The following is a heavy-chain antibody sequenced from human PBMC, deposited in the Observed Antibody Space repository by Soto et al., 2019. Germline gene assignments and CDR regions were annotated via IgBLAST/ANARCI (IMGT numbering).Heavy chain of an antibody. D-gene: IGHD6-13*01. J-gene: IGHJ4*02. CDR1: GYTFTSYG. CDR3: ARDWSSVAAAGTEGDY. CDR2: ISAYNGNT. V-gene: IGHV1-18*01. Sequence: QVQLVQSGAEVKKSGASVKVSCKASGYTFTSYGISWVRQAPGQGLEWMGWISAYNGNTNYAQKFQGRVTKTTDTSTSTAYMELRSLTSDDTAVYYCARDWSSVAAAGTEGDYWGQGTLVTVSS.